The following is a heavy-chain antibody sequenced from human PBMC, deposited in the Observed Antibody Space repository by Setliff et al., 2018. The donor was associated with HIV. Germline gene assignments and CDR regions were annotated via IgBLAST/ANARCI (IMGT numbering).Heavy chain of an antibody. CDR3: AQRRIYHHTFDF. V-gene: IGHV4-34*01. Sequence: SETLSLTCNVSGVSISNYYWSWIRQPPGKGLEWIGEINADGSTKFNSSLKRRITVSVDASKRQFSLTVSSVTAADTAVYYCAQRRIYHHTFDFWGRGTLVTVSS. CDR2: INADGST. CDR1: GVSISNYY. J-gene: IGHJ4*02. D-gene: IGHD2-2*02.